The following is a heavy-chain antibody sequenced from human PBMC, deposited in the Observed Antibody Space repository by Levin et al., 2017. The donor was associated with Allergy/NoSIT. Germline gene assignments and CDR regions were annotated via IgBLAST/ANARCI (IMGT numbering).Heavy chain of an antibody. J-gene: IGHJ4*02. CDR3: AKSGGNGRWLVPAAQYYFDY. Sequence: PGESLKISCAASGFTFSSYGMHWVRQAPGKGLEWVAVISYDGSNKYYADSVKGRFTISRDNSKNTLYLQMNSLRAEDTAVYYCAKSGGNGRWLVPAAQYYFDYWGQGTLVTVSS. CDR1: GFTFSSYG. V-gene: IGHV3-30*18. CDR2: ISYDGSNK. D-gene: IGHD2-2*01.